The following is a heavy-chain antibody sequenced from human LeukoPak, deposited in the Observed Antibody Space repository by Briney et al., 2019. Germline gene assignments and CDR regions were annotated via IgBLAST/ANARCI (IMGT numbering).Heavy chain of an antibody. CDR3: AGQALWFFDH. J-gene: IGHJ4*02. D-gene: IGHD2-21*01. Sequence: PSETLSLTCTVSGGSISSNSNYWAWIRQPPGRGLEWIGSISYGGSTCYSPSLESRVTISVDTSKNQFSLRLSSVTAADTAVYYCAGQALWFFDHWGQGTLVTVSS. V-gene: IGHV4-39*01. CDR1: GGSISSNSNY. CDR2: ISYGGST.